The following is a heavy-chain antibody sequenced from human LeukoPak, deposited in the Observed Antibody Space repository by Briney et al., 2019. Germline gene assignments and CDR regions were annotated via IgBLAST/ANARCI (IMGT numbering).Heavy chain of an antibody. CDR2: IYYSGST. D-gene: IGHD3-9*01. CDR3: ARAQTGIYYGMDV. Sequence: PSQTLSLTCTVSGGSISSGGYYWSWIRQHPGKGLEWIGYIYYSGSTYYNPSLKSRVTISVDTSKNQFSLKLSSVTAADTAVYYCARAQTGIYYGMDVWGQGTTVTVSS. V-gene: IGHV4-31*03. J-gene: IGHJ6*02. CDR1: GGSISSGGYY.